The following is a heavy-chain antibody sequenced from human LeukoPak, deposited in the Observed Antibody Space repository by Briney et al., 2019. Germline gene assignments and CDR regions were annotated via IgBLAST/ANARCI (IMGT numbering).Heavy chain of an antibody. Sequence: GESLRLSCAASGFTFSSYSMNWVRQAPGKGLEWVSSISGSSSYINYADSVKGRFTISRDNAQNSLFLQLNSLRAEDTAVYYCYLRNTVTTFDNWFDPWGQGTLVTVSS. CDR2: ISGSSSYI. CDR1: GFTFSSYS. CDR3: YLRNTVTTFDNWFDP. V-gene: IGHV3-21*01. J-gene: IGHJ5*02. D-gene: IGHD4-17*01.